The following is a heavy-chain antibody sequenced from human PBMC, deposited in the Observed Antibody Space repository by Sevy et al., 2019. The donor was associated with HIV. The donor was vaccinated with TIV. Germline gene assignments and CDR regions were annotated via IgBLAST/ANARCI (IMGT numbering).Heavy chain of an antibody. CDR3: ARDKLLPVMVTMVRGALSYYFDY. J-gene: IGHJ4*02. CDR2: IWYDGINK. D-gene: IGHD3-10*01. CDR1: GFTFSDYA. Sequence: GGSLRLSCAASGFTFSDYAIHWVRQAPGKGPEWVAVIWYDGINKYYVDSVKGRFTISRDNSKNTVYLQMNSLRAEDTAVYYCARDKLLPVMVTMVRGALSYYFDYWGQGTLVTVSS. V-gene: IGHV3-33*01.